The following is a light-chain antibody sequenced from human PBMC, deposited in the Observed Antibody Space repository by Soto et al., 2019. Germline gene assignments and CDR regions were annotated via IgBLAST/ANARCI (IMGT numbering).Light chain of an antibody. CDR1: QSVSNN. CDR3: QQCNNWPLT. Sequence: EIVMTQSPATLSVSPLERATLSCRTSQSVSNNLAWYQQKPGQAPRLLIYGASTRATGVPARFSGSGSGAEFTLTISSLRSEDFAVYYCQQCNNWPLTFGGGTKVDIK. V-gene: IGKV3-15*01. J-gene: IGKJ4*01. CDR2: GAS.